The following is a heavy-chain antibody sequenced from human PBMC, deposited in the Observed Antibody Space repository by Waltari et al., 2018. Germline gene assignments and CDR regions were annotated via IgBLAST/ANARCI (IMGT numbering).Heavy chain of an antibody. CDR3: AHTRGDLKWLQPTYSYLNYMDV. Sequence: QITLKESGPTLVKPTQTLTLTCTFSGFSLSTSGVGVGWIRQPPGKALEWLAVISWTDDKRYSPSLKSRLTITKDTSKNQVALTMTDMDPVDTATYYCAHTRGDLKWLQPTYSYLNYMDVWGKGTTVTVSS. CDR1: GFSLSTSGVG. J-gene: IGHJ6*03. V-gene: IGHV2-5*01. D-gene: IGHD5-12*01. CDR2: ISWTDDK.